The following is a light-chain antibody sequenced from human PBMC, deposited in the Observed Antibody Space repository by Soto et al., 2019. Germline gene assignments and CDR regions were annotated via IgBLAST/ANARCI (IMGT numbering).Light chain of an antibody. CDR2: DAS. J-gene: IGKJ1*01. CDR1: QSIGLA. V-gene: IGKV3-11*01. CDR3: QQRTDRPPWT. Sequence: EIVLTQSSATLSLSPGERAPLSCRASQSIGLAIAWYQHKPGQSPRLLIFDASQRATGIPARFRGSGSGTDFTLSISSLEPEDFAVYYCQQRTDRPPWTFGQGAKVDIK.